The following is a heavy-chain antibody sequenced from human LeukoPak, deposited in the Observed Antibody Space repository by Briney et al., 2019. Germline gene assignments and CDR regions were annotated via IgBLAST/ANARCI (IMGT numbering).Heavy chain of an antibody. CDR3: ARGPNYGFDY. D-gene: IGHD3-16*01. V-gene: IGHV1-3*03. CDR2: INAGNGNT. J-gene: IGHJ4*02. Sequence: ASVKVSCKASGYTFTSYAMHWVRQAPGQRLEWMGWINAGNGNTKYSQEFQGRVTITRDTSASTAYMELSSVTAADTAVYYCARGPNYGFDYWGQGTLVTVSS. CDR1: GYTFTSYA.